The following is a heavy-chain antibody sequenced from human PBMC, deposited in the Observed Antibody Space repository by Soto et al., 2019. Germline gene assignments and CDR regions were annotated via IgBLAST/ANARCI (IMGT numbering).Heavy chain of an antibody. CDR3: PRGRFFDP. J-gene: IGHJ5*02. CDR2: INPSGGST. V-gene: IGHV1-46*03. Sequence: QVQLVQSGAEVKKPGASVKVSCKASGYTFTSYYMHWVRQAPGQGLEWMGIINPSGGSTSYAQKFKGRVTMPRTTSTSTVYRGWSGRRFEDTAGYSCPRGRFFDPGGRETLVTVP. CDR1: GYTFTSYY.